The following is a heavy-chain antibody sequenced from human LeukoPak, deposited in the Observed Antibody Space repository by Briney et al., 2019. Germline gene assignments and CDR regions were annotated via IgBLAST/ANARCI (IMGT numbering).Heavy chain of an antibody. D-gene: IGHD6-13*01. CDR1: GFTFSSYS. J-gene: IGHJ1*01. Sequence: GGSLRLSCAASGFTFSSYSMNWVRQAPGKGLVWVSSISSSSSYVYYADSVKGRFTISRDNAKNSLYLQMNSLRAEDTAVYYCLIAAAGTGYFQHWGQGTLVTVSS. CDR2: ISSSSSYV. V-gene: IGHV3-21*01. CDR3: LIAAAGTGYFQH.